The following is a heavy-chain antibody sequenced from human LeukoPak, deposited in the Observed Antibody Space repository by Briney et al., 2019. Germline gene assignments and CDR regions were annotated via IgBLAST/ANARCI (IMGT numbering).Heavy chain of an antibody. CDR2: IYYSGST. CDR1: GGSISSYY. CDR3: ARGYCSGGSCYPYYFDY. J-gene: IGHJ4*02. D-gene: IGHD2-15*01. V-gene: IGHV4-59*01. Sequence: SETLSLTCTVSGGSISSYYWSWLRQPPGKGLEWLGYIYYSGSTNYNPSLKSRVTISVDTSKNQFSLKLSSVPAADTAVYYCARGYCSGGSCYPYYFDYWGQGTLVTVSS.